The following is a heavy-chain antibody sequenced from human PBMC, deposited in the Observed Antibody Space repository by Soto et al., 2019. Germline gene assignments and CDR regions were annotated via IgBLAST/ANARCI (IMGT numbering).Heavy chain of an antibody. V-gene: IGHV3-66*01. CDR3: ARDRIAVAGNPEYFQH. CDR1: GFTVSSNY. D-gene: IGHD6-19*01. J-gene: IGHJ1*01. CDR2: IYSGGST. Sequence: EVQLVESGGGLVQPGGSLRLSCAASGFTVSSNYMSWVRQAPGKGLEWVSVIYSGGSTYYADSVKSRFTISRDNSKNTLYLQMNSLRAEDTCVYYCARDRIAVAGNPEYFQHWGQGTLVTVSS.